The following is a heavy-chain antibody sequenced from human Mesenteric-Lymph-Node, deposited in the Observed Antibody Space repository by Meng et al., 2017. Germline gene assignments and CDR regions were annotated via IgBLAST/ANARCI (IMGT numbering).Heavy chain of an antibody. J-gene: IGHJ4*02. CDR3: TTVSSSSLGY. D-gene: IGHD6-6*01. CDR2: ISNTGSIT. V-gene: IGHV3-11*01. Sequence: VLLGVSSVGLVQPGGSPGLSCSASGFIFSDYFMTWIRQAPGKGLGWLSYISNTGSITYHADSVKGRFSISRDNAKNSLYLQMNSLRPEDTAVYYCTTVSSSSLGYWGQGTLVTVSS. CDR1: GFIFSDYF.